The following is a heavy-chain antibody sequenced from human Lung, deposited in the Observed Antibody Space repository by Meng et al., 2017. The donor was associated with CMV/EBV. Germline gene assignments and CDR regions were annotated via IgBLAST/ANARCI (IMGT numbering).Heavy chain of an antibody. J-gene: IGHJ4*02. CDR1: GTSISTSNW. CDR2: VYHSGYT. CDR3: ARVTEYGGNCFDS. D-gene: IGHD4/OR15-4a*01. V-gene: IGHV4-4*02. Sequence: GSLRLSCAVSGTSISTSNWWSWVRQPPGKGLEWIGDVYHSGYTNYNPSLKSRVTMSVDRSKNQFPLKLSSVTAADTAVYYCARVTEYGGNCFDSWGQGTLVTVSS.